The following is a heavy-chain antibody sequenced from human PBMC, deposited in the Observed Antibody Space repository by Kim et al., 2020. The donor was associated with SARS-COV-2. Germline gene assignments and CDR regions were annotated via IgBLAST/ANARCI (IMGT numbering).Heavy chain of an antibody. CDR3: AKRIAVAGMGGAFDI. Sequence: DSVKGRFTISRDNSKNTLYLQMNNLRAEDTAIYYCAKRIAVAGMGGAFDIWGQGTMVTVSS. J-gene: IGHJ3*02. V-gene: IGHV3-23*01. D-gene: IGHD6-19*01.